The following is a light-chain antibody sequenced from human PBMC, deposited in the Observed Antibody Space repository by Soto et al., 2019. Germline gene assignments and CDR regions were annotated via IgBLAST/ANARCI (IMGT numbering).Light chain of an antibody. CDR2: DAS. CDR1: QSISSG. CDR3: QQYNSYSLSCT. V-gene: IGKV1-5*01. J-gene: IGKJ1*01. Sequence: DIQMTQSPSTLSASVGDRVTITCRASQSISSGLAWYQQKPGKAPKLLIYDASSLESGVSSRFSGSGSGTEFTLTICILQRDDFGTYYCQQYNSYSLSCTVGQVTKVE.